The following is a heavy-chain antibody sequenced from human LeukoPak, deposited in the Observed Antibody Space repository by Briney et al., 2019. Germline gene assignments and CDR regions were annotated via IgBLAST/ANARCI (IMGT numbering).Heavy chain of an antibody. V-gene: IGHV1-46*01. CDR1: GYTFTSYY. CDR3: AREGGTATVVTGFRY. J-gene: IGHJ4*02. Sequence: ASVKVSCKASGYTFTSYYMHWVRQAPGQGFEWMGIINPSGGSTSYAQKFQGRVTMTRDTSTSTVYMELSSLRSEDTAVYYCAREGGTATVVTGFRYWGQGTLVTVSS. D-gene: IGHD4-23*01. CDR2: INPSGGST.